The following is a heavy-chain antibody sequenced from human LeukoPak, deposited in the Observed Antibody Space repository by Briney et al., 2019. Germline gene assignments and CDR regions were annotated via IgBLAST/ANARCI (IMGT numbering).Heavy chain of an antibody. D-gene: IGHD1-26*01. CDR2: IYPGDSNT. V-gene: IGHV5-51*01. CDR3: TRDWELGY. J-gene: IGHJ4*02. CDR1: AYSFTNYW. Sequence: EESLKISYRASAYSFTNYWIGWVRQMPGEGLEWVGLIYPGDSNTRYSPSFQGQVTISADKSINTAYLQWSSLRTSDTAMYYCTRDWELGYWGQGTLVTVSS.